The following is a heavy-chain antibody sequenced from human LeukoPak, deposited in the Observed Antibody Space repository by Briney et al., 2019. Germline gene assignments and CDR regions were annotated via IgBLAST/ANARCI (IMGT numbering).Heavy chain of an antibody. J-gene: IGHJ6*02. Sequence: GGSLXXXCAASGFTXXXXXXXWVRQAPGXXXXXXXXXXGSGGSTYYADSVXXXFTISRDNSKNTLYLQMNSXRAEDTXVYYCAKRVRYFDWLYYYGMDVWGQGTTVTVSS. CDR2: XXGSGGST. V-gene: IGHV3-23*01. CDR3: AKRVRYFDWLYYYGMDV. D-gene: IGHD3-9*01. CDR1: GFTXXXXX.